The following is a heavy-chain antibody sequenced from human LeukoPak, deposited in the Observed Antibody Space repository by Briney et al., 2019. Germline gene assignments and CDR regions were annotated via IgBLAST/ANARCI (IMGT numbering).Heavy chain of an antibody. J-gene: IGHJ4*02. CDR3: TKDRAMATIKDY. CDR1: GFIFSAQG. V-gene: IGHV3-30*02. D-gene: IGHD5-24*01. CDR2: IGYDGSDK. Sequence: PGGSLRLSCAASGFIFSAQGKLWLRQAPGKGLEWVTFIGYDGSDKYYSDSVKGRFTISRDNSKNTLYLQMNSLRADDTAVYYCTKDRAMATIKDYWGQGTLVTVSS.